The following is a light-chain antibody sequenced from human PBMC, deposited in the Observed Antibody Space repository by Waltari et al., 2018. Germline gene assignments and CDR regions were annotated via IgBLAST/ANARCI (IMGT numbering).Light chain of an antibody. CDR1: QSVRISE. CDR2: YSS. Sequence: QSVRISELAWYEQRPGQARRIVIYYSSIRASGSPERFSGTRSGTDCTVTLSRLEPEDFALYDCEQYGSTPRTCGQGTKVESK. V-gene: IGKV3-20*01. CDR3: EQYGSTPRT. J-gene: IGKJ1*01.